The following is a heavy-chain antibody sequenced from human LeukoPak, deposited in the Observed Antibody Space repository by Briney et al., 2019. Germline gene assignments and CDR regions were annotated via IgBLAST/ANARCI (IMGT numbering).Heavy chain of an antibody. CDR2: ISSSSSYI. J-gene: IGHJ4*02. D-gene: IGHD1-26*01. Sequence: NSGGSLRLSCAASGFTFSSYSMNWVRQAPGKGLEWVSSISSSSSYIYYADSVKGRFTISRDNAKNSLYLQMNSLRAEDTAVYYCARDTVGAAWFDYWGQGTLVTVSS. CDR3: ARDTVGAAWFDY. V-gene: IGHV3-21*01. CDR1: GFTFSSYS.